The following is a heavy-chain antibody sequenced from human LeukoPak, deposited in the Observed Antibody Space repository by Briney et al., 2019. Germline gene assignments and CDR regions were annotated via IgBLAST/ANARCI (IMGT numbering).Heavy chain of an antibody. J-gene: IGHJ5*02. CDR3: ARDNSFSSGRQKGPFTSILRTLGWFDP. CDR2: INHSGST. CDR1: GGSFSGYY. V-gene: IGHV4-34*01. Sequence: SETLSLTCAVYGGSFSGYYWSWIRQPPGKGLEWIGEINHSGSTNYNPSLKSRVTISVDTSKNQFSLKLSSVTAADTAVYYCARDNSFSSGRQKGPFTSILRTLGWFDPWGQGTLVTVSS. D-gene: IGHD3-3*01.